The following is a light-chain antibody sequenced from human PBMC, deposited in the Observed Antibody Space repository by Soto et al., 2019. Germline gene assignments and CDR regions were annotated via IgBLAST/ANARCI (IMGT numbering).Light chain of an antibody. V-gene: IGKV1-5*01. CDR3: QQYNSIRET. CDR2: DAS. CDR1: QSISSW. J-gene: IGKJ1*01. Sequence: DIQMTQSPSTLSASVGDRFTVTCRASQSISSWLAWYQQKPGKAPKLLIYDASSLESGVPSRFSGSGSGTEFTLTISSLQPDDFATYYCQQYNSIRETFGQGTKVDI.